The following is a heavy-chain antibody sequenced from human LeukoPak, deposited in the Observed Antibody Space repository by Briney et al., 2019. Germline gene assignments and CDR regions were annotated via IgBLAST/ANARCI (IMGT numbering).Heavy chain of an antibody. V-gene: IGHV1-18*01. J-gene: IGHJ4*02. Sequence: ASVKVSCKASGYTFTSYGISWVRRAPGQGLEWMGWISAYNGNTNYAQKLQGRVTMTTDTSTSTAYMELRSLRSDDTAVYYCARDRGQRGSGWFDYWGQGTLVTVSS. CDR2: ISAYNGNT. CDR3: ARDRGQRGSGWFDY. CDR1: GYTFTSYG. D-gene: IGHD6-19*01.